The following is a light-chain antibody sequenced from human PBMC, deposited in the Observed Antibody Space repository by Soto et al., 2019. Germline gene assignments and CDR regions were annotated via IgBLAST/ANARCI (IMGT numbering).Light chain of an antibody. CDR2: GAF. Sequence: EVVLTQSPVTLSLSPGERATFSCRASQSVSSNYLAWYQQKPGQAPRLLIYGAFKRATGIPDRFSGSGSGTDFTLTISRMEPEDFAVYCCQQYGSSPRTFGQGTKVDIK. V-gene: IGKV3-20*01. J-gene: IGKJ1*01. CDR1: QSVSSNY. CDR3: QQYGSSPRT.